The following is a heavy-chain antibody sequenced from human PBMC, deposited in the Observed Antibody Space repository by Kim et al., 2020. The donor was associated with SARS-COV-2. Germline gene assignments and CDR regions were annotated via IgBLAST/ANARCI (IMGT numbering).Heavy chain of an antibody. D-gene: IGHD6-13*01. CDR1: GFTFSSYS. V-gene: IGHV3-21*01. CDR3: ARKRSSSWYNNWFDP. Sequence: GGSLRLSCAASGFTFSSYSMNWVRQAPGKGLEWVSSISSSSSYIYYADSVKGRFTISRDNAKNSLYLQMNSLRAEDTAVYYCARKRSSSWYNNWFDPWGQGTLVTVSS. CDR2: ISSSSSYI. J-gene: IGHJ5*02.